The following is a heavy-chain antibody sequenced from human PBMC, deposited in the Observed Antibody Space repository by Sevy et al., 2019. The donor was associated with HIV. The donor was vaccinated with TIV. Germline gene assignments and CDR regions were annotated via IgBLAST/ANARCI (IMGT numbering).Heavy chain of an antibody. J-gene: IGHJ6*02. CDR3: AKSYDYYYYGMDV. D-gene: IGHD2-8*01. CDR2: ISYDGSNK. Sequence: GGSLRLSCAASGFTFSSYDMHWVRQAPGKGLEWVAVISYDGSNKYYADSVKGRFTISRDNSKNTLYLQMNSLRAEDTAVYYCAKSYDYYYYGMDVWGQGTTVTVSS. V-gene: IGHV3-30*18. CDR1: GFTFSSYD.